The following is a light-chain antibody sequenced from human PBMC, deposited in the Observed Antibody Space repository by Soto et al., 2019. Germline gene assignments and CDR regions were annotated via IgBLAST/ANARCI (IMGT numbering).Light chain of an antibody. CDR1: SSDVGGYNY. J-gene: IGLJ2*01. Sequence: QSALTQPPSASGSPGQSVTISCTGSSSDVGGYNYVSWYQQHPGKAPKLMIYGVSKRPAGVPDRLSGSKSGNTASLTVSGLKARDEDDYYCSSYGGSYTVVFGGGTKLTVL. V-gene: IGLV2-8*01. CDR3: SSYGGSYTVV. CDR2: GVS.